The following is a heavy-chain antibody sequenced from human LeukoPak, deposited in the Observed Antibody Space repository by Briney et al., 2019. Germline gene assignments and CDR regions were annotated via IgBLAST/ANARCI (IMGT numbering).Heavy chain of an antibody. CDR2: IYPGDSDT. CDR1: GYSFTSYW. J-gene: IGHJ4*02. Sequence: GESLKISCKGSGYSFTSYWIVWVRQMTGKGLEWMGIIYPGDSDTRYSPSFRGQVTISADKSISTAYLQWSSLKASDTAMYYCARLSSGGEGGYYFDYWGQGTLVTVSS. V-gene: IGHV5-51*01. D-gene: IGHD6-19*01. CDR3: ARLSSGGEGGYYFDY.